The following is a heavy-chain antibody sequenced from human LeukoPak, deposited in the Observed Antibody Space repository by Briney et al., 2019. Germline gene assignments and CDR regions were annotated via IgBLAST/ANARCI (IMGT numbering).Heavy chain of an antibody. CDR3: ATFLYTSSWTRLDS. J-gene: IGHJ4*02. CDR1: GGSMRSYY. CDR2: IYSIGNT. V-gene: IGHV4-59*01. Sequence: PSETLSLTCTVSGGSMRSYYWTWIRQPPGKGLEWIGYIYSIGNTNYNPSLKSRVTMSIDTSENQFSLKLNSATAADTAVYFCATFLYTSSWTRLDSWGQGTLVTVSS. D-gene: IGHD6-13*01.